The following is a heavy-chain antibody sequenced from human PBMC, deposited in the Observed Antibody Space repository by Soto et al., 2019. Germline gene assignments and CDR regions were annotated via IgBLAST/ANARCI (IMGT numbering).Heavy chain of an antibody. CDR3: ARDGGRGYDGNYGDYSFDY. D-gene: IGHD4-17*01. CDR1: GYIFTTYW. Sequence: ESLKISCEGSGYIFTTYWISWVRQMPGEGLEWMGRIDPTDSYTNYCPSFQGHVTISVDKSINTAYLQWSSLKASDTAMYYCARDGGRGYDGNYGDYSFDYWGQGTLVTVSS. CDR2: IDPTDSYT. J-gene: IGHJ4*02. V-gene: IGHV5-10-1*01.